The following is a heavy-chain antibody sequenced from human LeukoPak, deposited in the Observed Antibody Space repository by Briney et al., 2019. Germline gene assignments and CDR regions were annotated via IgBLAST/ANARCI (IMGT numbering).Heavy chain of an antibody. Sequence: GGSLRLSCAASGITVSPNYMTWVRQAPGKGLEWVSVIYSDGTTYYADSVKGRFTISRDNSKNTVYLQMNSLRAEDTAVYYCARGLGYGSGPVDHWGQGTLVTLSS. V-gene: IGHV3-53*01. CDR1: GITVSPNY. CDR3: ARGLGYGSGPVDH. D-gene: IGHD3-10*01. CDR2: IYSDGTT. J-gene: IGHJ4*02.